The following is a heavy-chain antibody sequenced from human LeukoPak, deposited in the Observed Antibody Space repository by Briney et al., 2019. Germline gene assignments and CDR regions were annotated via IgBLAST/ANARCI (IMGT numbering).Heavy chain of an antibody. D-gene: IGHD2-15*01. CDR3: AKEIIVAMAQTYYYYYGMDV. CDR1: GFTFSSYA. Sequence: PGGSLRLSCAASGFTFSSYAMSWVRQAPGKGLEWVSAISGSGGSTYYADSVKGRFTISRDNSKNTLYLQMNSLRAGDTAVYYCAKEIIVAMAQTYYYYYGMDVWGQGTTVTVSS. CDR2: ISGSGGST. J-gene: IGHJ6*02. V-gene: IGHV3-23*01.